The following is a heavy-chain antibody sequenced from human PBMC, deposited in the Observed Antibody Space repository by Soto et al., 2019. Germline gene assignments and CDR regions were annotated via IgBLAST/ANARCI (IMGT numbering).Heavy chain of an antibody. CDR1: GYRFTSYF. CDR3: ARLFLDHVSGIYRVAYFAS. J-gene: IGHJ4*02. CDR2: IYPGDSDT. Sequence: GESLKISCKGSGYRFTSYFIGRVRHKPGKGVECIGIIYPGDSDTRYSPSFQGHVTISAAKAPPTAQLQWSRLKASQTAIYYCARLFLDHVSGIYRVAYFASWGQGTLGTVS. V-gene: IGHV5-51*01. D-gene: IGHD3-16*02.